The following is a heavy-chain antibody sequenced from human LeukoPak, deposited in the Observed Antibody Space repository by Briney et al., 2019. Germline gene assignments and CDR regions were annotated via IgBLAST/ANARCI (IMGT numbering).Heavy chain of an antibody. CDR3: ARGYDSKSTYFDY. Sequence: SETLSLTCTVSGGSISGYYWNWIRQPPGKGLEWIGYIYYSGSTNYNPSLKSRVTISVGTSKNQFSLRLNSVTAADTAVYYCARGYDSKSTYFDYWGQGTLVTVSS. V-gene: IGHV4-59*01. D-gene: IGHD5-12*01. CDR1: GGSISGYY. J-gene: IGHJ4*02. CDR2: IYYSGST.